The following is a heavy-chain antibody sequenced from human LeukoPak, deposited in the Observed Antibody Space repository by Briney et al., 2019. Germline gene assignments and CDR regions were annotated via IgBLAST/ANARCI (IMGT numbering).Heavy chain of an antibody. J-gene: IGHJ4*02. CDR2: INPNSGGT. CDR1: GYTFTGYY. D-gene: IGHD3-22*01. Sequence: ASVKVSCKASGYTFTGYYMHWVRQAPGQGLEWMGWINPNSGGTNYAQKFQGRVTMTRDTSISTAYMELSRLRSDDTAVYYCASKLRFSRRNYYDSSGYYYVDYWGQGTLVTVSS. CDR3: ASKLRFSRRNYYDSSGYYYVDY. V-gene: IGHV1-2*02.